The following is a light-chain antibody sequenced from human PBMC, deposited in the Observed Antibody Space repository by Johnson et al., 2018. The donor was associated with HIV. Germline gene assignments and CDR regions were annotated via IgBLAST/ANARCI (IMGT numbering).Light chain of an antibody. CDR3: GTWYSSLSVV. CDR1: SSTFGNSY. Sequence: QSVLTQPPSVSAAPGQRVTISCSGASSTFGNSYISWYQLLPGSPPKLLVFKNNERPSGIPDRFSGSNSGTSAPLDITALPTGDEADYYCGTWYSSLSVVIGTGTKVTVL. CDR2: KNN. V-gene: IGLV1-51*02. J-gene: IGLJ1*01.